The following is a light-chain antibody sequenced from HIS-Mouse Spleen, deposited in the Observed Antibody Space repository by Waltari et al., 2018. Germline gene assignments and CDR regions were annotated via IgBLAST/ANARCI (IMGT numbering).Light chain of an antibody. CDR2: AAS. CDR3: QQLNSYPPT. V-gene: IGKV1-9*01. J-gene: IGKJ1*01. CDR1: QGIGSY. Sequence: DIQLTQSPSFLSASVGDRVTITCRASQGIGSYLAWYQQKPGKAPNLLIYAASTLQSGVPSRFSGRGSGTEFTLTISSLQPEDFATYYCQQLNSYPPTFGQGTKVEIK.